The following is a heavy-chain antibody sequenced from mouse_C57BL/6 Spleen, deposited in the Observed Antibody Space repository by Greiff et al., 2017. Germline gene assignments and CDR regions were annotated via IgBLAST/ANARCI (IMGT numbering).Heavy chain of an antibody. J-gene: IGHJ4*01. V-gene: IGHV2-3*01. CDR2: IWGDGST. CDR3: AKGRYGYDGPTMAMDY. D-gene: IGHD2-2*01. Sequence: QVQLKESGPGLVAPSQSLSITCTVSGFSLTSYGVSWVRQPPGQGLEWLGVIWGDGSTSYHSALISRLSISKDNSKSQVFLKLNSLQTDDTATYCWAKGRYGYDGPTMAMDYWGQGTSVTVSS. CDR1: GFSLTSYG.